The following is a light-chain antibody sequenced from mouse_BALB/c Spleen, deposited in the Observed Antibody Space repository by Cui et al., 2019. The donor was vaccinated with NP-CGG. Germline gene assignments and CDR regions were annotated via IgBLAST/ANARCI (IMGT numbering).Light chain of an antibody. V-gene: IGLV1*01. CDR2: GTN. Sequence: QAVVTQESALTTSPGETVTLTCRSSTGAVTTNNYANWVQEKPDHFFTGLIGGTNNRAPGVPAKFSGSLIGDKAALTITGAQTEDEAIYFCALCYSNHWVFGGGTKLTVL. CDR1: TGAVTTNNY. J-gene: IGLJ1*01. CDR3: ALCYSNHWV.